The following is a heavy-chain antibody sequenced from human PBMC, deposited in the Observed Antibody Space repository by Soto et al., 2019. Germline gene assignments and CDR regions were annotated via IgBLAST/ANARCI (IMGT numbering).Heavy chain of an antibody. Sequence: DVQLVESGAKLVQPGGSLRLSCGASGFDFSVHSMNWVRQAPGKGLEWLSFISSGGKTIYYADSVRGRFTVSRDNGKRSLYLQMNNLKVEDTAVYYCASSVVESSAFDYWGQGTPVAVSS. CDR2: ISSGGKTI. CDR3: ASSVVESSAFDY. CDR1: GFDFSVHS. J-gene: IGHJ4*02. V-gene: IGHV3-48*01. D-gene: IGHD2-15*01.